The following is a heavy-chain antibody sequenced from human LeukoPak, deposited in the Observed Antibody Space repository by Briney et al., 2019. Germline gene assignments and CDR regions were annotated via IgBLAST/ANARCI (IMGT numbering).Heavy chain of an antibody. CDR2: IYYSGST. J-gene: IGHJ5*02. CDR1: GGSISSSSYY. Sequence: SETLSLTCTVSGGSISSSSYYWGWIRQPPGKGLEWIGSIYYSGSTYYNPSLKSRVTISVDTSKNQFSLKLSSVTAADTAVYYCARRRYDFWSGYLGWFAPWGQGTLVTVSS. CDR3: ARRRYDFWSGYLGWFAP. V-gene: IGHV4-39*01. D-gene: IGHD3-3*01.